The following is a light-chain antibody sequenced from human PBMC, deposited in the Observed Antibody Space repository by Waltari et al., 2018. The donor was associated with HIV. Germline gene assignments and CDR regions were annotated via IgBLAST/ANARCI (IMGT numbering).Light chain of an antibody. V-gene: IGKV1-39*01. CDR1: QSIGSY. Sequence: DIQMTQSPSSLSASVGDRVTITCRASQSIGSYFNWYQQKPGKDPRLLIYAAGMSHSGVPSRGSGSGSGTDCSLTISSLQPDDFATYYCQQTYSIPWTFGQGTRVEIK. CDR3: QQTYSIPWT. CDR2: AAG. J-gene: IGKJ1*01.